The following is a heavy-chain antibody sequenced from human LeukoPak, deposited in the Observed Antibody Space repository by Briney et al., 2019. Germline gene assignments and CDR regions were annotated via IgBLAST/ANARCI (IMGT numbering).Heavy chain of an antibody. J-gene: IGHJ4*02. Sequence: GGSLRLSCGASGFTFSSYWMTWVRQAPGKGLEWVANIKEDGSEKSYVASVKGRFTISRDNAKNSLYLQVNSLRAEDTAVYYCARTGRRLDYWGQGTLVTVSS. CDR3: ARTGRRLDY. D-gene: IGHD6-6*01. CDR2: IKEDGSEK. CDR1: GFTFSSYW. V-gene: IGHV3-7*05.